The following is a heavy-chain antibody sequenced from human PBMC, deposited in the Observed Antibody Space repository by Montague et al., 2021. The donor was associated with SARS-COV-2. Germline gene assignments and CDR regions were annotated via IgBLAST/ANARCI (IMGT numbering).Heavy chain of an antibody. CDR3: ARDTRITMLVVVNRYGMDV. J-gene: IGHJ6*02. CDR1: GGAISSSSYY. CDR2: IYYSGST. V-gene: IGHV4-39*07. D-gene: IGHD3-22*01. Sequence: SETLSLTCTVSGGAISSSSYYWGWLRQPPGKGLEWIGSIYYSGSTYYNPTLKSRVTISVDTSKNQLSLKLSSVTAADTAVYYCARDTRITMLVVVNRYGMDVWGQGTTVTVSS.